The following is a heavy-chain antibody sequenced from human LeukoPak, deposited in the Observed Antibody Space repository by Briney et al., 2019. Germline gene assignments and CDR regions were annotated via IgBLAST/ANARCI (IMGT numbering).Heavy chain of an antibody. CDR1: GFTFSSYA. D-gene: IGHD5-18*01. CDR3: AKVGYSYGYSSLIDY. CDR2: ISGSGGST. J-gene: IGHJ4*02. V-gene: IGHV3-23*01. Sequence: GGSLRLSCAASGFTFSSYAMSWVRQAPGKGLEWVSAISGSGGSTYYADSVKGRFTISRDNSKNTLYLQMNSLRAEDTAVYYCAKVGYSYGYSSLIDYWGQGTLVTVSS.